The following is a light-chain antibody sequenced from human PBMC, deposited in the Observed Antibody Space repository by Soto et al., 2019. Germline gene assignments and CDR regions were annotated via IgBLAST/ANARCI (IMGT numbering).Light chain of an antibody. CDR1: SSNIGAGYD. Sequence: QSVLTQPPSVSGAPGQRVTISCTGSSSNIGAGYDVHWYRHLPGTAPKLLIFGNNNRPSGVPDRFSGSKSGTSASLAITGRQAEDEADYYCQSYDTNLTYVGVVGGGTKVTVL. J-gene: IGLJ2*01. CDR3: QSYDTNLTYVGV. CDR2: GNN. V-gene: IGLV1-40*01.